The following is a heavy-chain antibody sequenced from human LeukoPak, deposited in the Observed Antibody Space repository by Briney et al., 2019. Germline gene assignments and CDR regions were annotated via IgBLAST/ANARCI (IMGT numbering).Heavy chain of an antibody. CDR1: GGSISSYY. D-gene: IGHD3-22*01. J-gene: IGHJ4*02. V-gene: IGHV4-59*06. CDR3: ARANYYDSSGYYYFDS. Sequence: SETLSLTCTVSGGSISSYYWSWIRQHPGKGLEWIGYIYYSGSTYYHPSLKSRVTISVDTSKNQFSLKLSSVTAADTAVYYCARANYYDSSGYYYFDSWGQGTLVTVSS. CDR2: IYYSGST.